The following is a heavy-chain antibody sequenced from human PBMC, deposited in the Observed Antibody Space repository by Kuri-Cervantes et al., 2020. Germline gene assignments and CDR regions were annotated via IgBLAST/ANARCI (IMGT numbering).Heavy chain of an antibody. CDR1: GFTFSDYD. Sequence: GESLKISCAASGFTFSDYDMHWVRQATGKGLEWVSAIGTAGDTYYPGSVKGRFTISRENAKNSLYLQMNSLRAGDTAVYYCARGHYDFWSGYYRAYYFDYWGQGALVTVSS. CDR2: IGTAGDT. J-gene: IGHJ4*02. D-gene: IGHD3-3*01. CDR3: ARGHYDFWSGYYRAYYFDY. V-gene: IGHV3-13*01.